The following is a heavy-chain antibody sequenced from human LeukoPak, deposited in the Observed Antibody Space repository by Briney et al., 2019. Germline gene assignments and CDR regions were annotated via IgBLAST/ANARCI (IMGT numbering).Heavy chain of an antibody. D-gene: IGHD2-15*01. V-gene: IGHV1-69*05. CDR3: ARDDCSGGSCFGY. J-gene: IGHJ4*02. Sequence: XVKVSCKASGGTFSSYAISWVRQAPGQGLEWMGGIIPIFGTANYAQKFQGRVTITTDESTSTAYMELSSLRSEDTAVYYCARDDCSGGSCFGYWGQGTLVTVSS. CDR1: GGTFSSYA. CDR2: IIPIFGTA.